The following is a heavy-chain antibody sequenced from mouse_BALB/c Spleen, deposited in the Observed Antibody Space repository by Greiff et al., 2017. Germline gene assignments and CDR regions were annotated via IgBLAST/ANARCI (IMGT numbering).Heavy chain of an antibody. V-gene: IGHV14-3*02. CDR1: GFNIKDTY. Sequence: VQLQQSGAELVKPGASVKLSCTASGFNIKDTYMHWVKQRPEQGLEWIGRIDPANGNTKYDPKFQGKATITADTSSNTAYLQLSSLTSEDTAVYYCARYYRYDGYYFDYWGQGTTLTVSS. J-gene: IGHJ2*01. CDR3: ARYYRYDGYYFDY. CDR2: IDPANGNT. D-gene: IGHD2-14*01.